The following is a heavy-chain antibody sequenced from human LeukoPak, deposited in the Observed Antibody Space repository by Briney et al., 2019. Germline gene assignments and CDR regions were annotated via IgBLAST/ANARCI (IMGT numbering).Heavy chain of an antibody. V-gene: IGHV3-66*01. CDR3: ARTATVTLYYFDY. Sequence: GGSLRLSCAASGFTVSSNYMSWVRQAPGKGLEWASVIYSGGSTYYADSVKGRFTISRDNSKNTLYLQMNSLRAEDTAVYYCARTATVTLYYFDYWGQGTLVTVSS. CDR2: IYSGGST. J-gene: IGHJ4*02. CDR1: GFTVSSNY. D-gene: IGHD4-17*01.